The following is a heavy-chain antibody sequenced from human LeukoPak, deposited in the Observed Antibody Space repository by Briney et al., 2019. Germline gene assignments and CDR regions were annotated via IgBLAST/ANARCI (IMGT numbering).Heavy chain of an antibody. D-gene: IGHD3-22*01. CDR2: ISGSSGII. V-gene: IGHV3-48*01. Sequence: SGGSLRLSCAASGFTLNTYTMNWVRQAPGKGLEWVSYISGSSGIIDYADSVRGRFTISRDNAKNSLYLQMNSLRAEDTAVYYCARGAYYYEDWGQGTLVTVSS. CDR1: GFTLNTYT. J-gene: IGHJ4*02. CDR3: ARGAYYYED.